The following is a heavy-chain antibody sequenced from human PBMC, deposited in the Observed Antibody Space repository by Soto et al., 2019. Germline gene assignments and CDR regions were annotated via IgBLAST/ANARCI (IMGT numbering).Heavy chain of an antibody. CDR2: TFYRSKWYN. CDR3: ARESTMVRGVINPFDY. D-gene: IGHD3-10*01. J-gene: IGHJ4*02. Sequence: PSQTLSLTCAISGDSVSSNSAAWNWIRQSPSRGLEWLGRTFYRSKWYNDYAESVKSRITINPDTSKNQFSLQLNSVTPEDTAVYYCARESTMVRGVINPFDYCGQGTLVTVSS. CDR1: GDSVSSNSAA. V-gene: IGHV6-1*01.